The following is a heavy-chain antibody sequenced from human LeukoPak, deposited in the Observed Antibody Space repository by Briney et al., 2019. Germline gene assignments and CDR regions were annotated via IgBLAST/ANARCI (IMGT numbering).Heavy chain of an antibody. CDR3: TRDIGSGDYVFFGS. Sequence: PAETLSLTCTVSGASVSGYYWSWIRLPAGKGLEWIGRLYNNGSTNCNPSLKSRVTMSVDTSKNQLSLRLKSVTAADTAVYYCTRDIGSGDYVFFGSWGQGTRVIVS. V-gene: IGHV4-4*07. CDR2: LYNNGST. D-gene: IGHD4-17*01. CDR1: GASVSGYY. J-gene: IGHJ4*02.